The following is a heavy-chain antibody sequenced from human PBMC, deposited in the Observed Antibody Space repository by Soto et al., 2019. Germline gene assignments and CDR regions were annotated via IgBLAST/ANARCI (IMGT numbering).Heavy chain of an antibody. CDR1: GYTFTSYY. Sequence: QVQLVQSGAEVKKPGASVKVSCKASGYTFTSYYMHWVRQAPGQGLEWMGIINPSGGSTSYAQKFQGXXTXTXXTSTSTVYMELSSLRSEDTAVYYCAREHRLRRPDYWGQGTLVTVSS. CDR3: AREHRLRRPDY. V-gene: IGHV1-46*03. CDR2: INPSGGST. D-gene: IGHD5-12*01. J-gene: IGHJ4*02.